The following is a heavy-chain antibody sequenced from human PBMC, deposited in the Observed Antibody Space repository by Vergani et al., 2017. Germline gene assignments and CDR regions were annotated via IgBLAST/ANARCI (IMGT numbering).Heavy chain of an antibody. D-gene: IGHD3-22*01. V-gene: IGHV1-69*13. J-gene: IGHJ4*02. Sequence: QGQLAQSGAEVKKPGSSVKVSCKASGGTFSSNSISWVRQAPGQGLEWMGRIIPIFGTTSYAQKFQGSVTILADESTSTAYMELSSLRSEDTAVYYCARSSGYYSYYFDFWGQGTLVTVSS. CDR1: GGTFSSNS. CDR3: ARSSGYYSYYFDF. CDR2: IIPIFGTT.